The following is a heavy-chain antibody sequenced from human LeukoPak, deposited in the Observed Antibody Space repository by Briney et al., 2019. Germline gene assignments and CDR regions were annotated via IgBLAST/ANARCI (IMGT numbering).Heavy chain of an antibody. V-gene: IGHV1-18*01. D-gene: IGHD1-7*01. Sequence: GASVTVSCTCSVYTFTSYGISWVRQAPGQGLGWMGWISAYNGNTTYAQKLQGSVTMPTDTSTSTAYMELRGLRSDDTALYYCARDAELRAFDIWGQGTMVTVSS. J-gene: IGHJ3*02. CDR3: ARDAELRAFDI. CDR1: VYTFTSYG. CDR2: ISAYNGNT.